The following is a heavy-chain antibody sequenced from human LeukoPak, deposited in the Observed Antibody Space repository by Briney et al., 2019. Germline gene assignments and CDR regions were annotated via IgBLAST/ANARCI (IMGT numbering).Heavy chain of an antibody. CDR1: GYTFTSYG. J-gene: IGHJ3*02. D-gene: IGHD5-18*01. V-gene: IGHV1-18*01. Sequence: GASVKVSCKASGYTFTSYGISWVRQAPGQGLEWMGWISAYNGNTNYAQKLQGRVTMTTDTSTSTAYMELRSLRSDDTAVYYCARRSLDTAMVSDAFDIWGQGTMVTVSS. CDR3: ARRSLDTAMVSDAFDI. CDR2: ISAYNGNT.